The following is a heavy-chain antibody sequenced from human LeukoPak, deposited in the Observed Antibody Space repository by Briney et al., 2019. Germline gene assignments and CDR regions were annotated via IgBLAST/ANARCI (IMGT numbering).Heavy chain of an antibody. V-gene: IGHV1-69*05. CDR2: IMPLFGTA. D-gene: IGHD4-17*01. CDR1: GGTFNNSA. Sequence: ASVKVSCKTSGGTFNNSAISWVRQAPGQGLEWLGGIMPLFGTAGYAQKFQGRVTITKDESTRTVYLELTSLTSDDTAVYYCARDVHGDYWSGWFDPWGQGTLVSVSS. J-gene: IGHJ5*02. CDR3: ARDVHGDYWSGWFDP.